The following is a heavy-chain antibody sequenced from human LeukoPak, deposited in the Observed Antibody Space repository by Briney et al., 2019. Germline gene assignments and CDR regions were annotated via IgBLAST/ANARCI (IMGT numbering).Heavy chain of an antibody. CDR3: ARGPGGDYYYYYYMDV. CDR2: ISSSSSYI. CDR1: GFTFSSYS. D-gene: IGHD3-10*01. J-gene: IGHJ6*03. V-gene: IGHV3-21*01. Sequence: GSLRLSCAASGFTFSSYSMNWVRQAPGKGLKWVSSISSSSSYIYYADSVKGRFTISRDNAMNSLYLQMNSLRAEDTAVYYCARGPGGDYYYYYYMDVWGKGTTVTVSS.